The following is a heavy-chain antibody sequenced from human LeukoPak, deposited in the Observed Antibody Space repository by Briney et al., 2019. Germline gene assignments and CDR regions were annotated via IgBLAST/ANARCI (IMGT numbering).Heavy chain of an antibody. Sequence: GRSLRLSCAASGLTFDDYAMHWVRQAPGKGLEWVSGISWNSGSIGYADSVKGRFTISRDNAKNSLYLQMNSLRAEDTALYYCAKDEDVNSSRRGLWLSRFGSNNLFQHWGQGTLVTVSS. CDR2: ISWNSGSI. V-gene: IGHV3-9*01. CDR3: AKDEDVNSSRRGLWLSRFGSNNLFQH. CDR1: GLTFDDYA. D-gene: IGHD6-19*01. J-gene: IGHJ1*01.